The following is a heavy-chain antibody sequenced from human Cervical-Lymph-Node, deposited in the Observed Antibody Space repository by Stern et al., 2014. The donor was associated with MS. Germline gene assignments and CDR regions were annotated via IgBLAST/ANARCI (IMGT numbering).Heavy chain of an antibody. CDR1: GFSFLDYV. Sequence: EVPLLESGAGLVQPGRSLRVSFTASGFSFLDYVMHWVRQPPRKCLAWGSGIRWNSAGIAYADSVKGRFTISRDNAKNYLYLQMSSLKTEDTALYYCVKDLALGHVNGWHSLFESWGQGTLVIVSS. CDR2: IRWNSAGI. J-gene: IGHJ4*02. D-gene: IGHD2-15*01. V-gene: IGHV3-9*01. CDR3: VKDLALGHVNGWHSLFES.